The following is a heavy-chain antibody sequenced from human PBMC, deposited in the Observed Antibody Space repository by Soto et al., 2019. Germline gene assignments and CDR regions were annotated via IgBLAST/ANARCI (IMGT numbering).Heavy chain of an antibody. Sequence: QVQLVQSGAEVKKPGASVKISCKASGYTFTTYYIHWVRQAPGQGLEWVGILNPSGGSTSNAQKFQGRVTMTREMSTDTAFMELSSLRSEDTAVYYCARGVGGEPRLNWFDPWGPGTLVTVSS. CDR1: GYTFTTYY. D-gene: IGHD3-16*01. CDR2: LNPSGGST. J-gene: IGHJ5*02. CDR3: ARGVGGEPRLNWFDP. V-gene: IGHV1-46*01.